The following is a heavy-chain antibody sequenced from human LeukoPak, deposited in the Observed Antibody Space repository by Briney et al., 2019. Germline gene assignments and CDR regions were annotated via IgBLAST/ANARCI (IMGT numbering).Heavy chain of an antibody. J-gene: IGHJ5*02. CDR1: GYTFTSYG. CDR2: ISAYNGNT. CDR3: ARDADILTGTNNWFDP. D-gene: IGHD3-9*01. Sequence: ASVKASCKASGYTFTSYGISWVRQAPGQGLEWMGWISAYNGNTNYAQKLQGRVTMTTDTSTSTAYMELRSLRSDDTAVYYCARDADILTGTNNWFDPWGQGTLVTVSS. V-gene: IGHV1-18*01.